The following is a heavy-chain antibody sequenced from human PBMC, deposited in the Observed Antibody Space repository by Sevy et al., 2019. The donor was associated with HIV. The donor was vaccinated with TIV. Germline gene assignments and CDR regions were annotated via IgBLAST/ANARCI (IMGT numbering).Heavy chain of an antibody. D-gene: IGHD6-19*01. V-gene: IGHV4-39*01. CDR3: ASQPGYRSTYYGFSLSRTFDS. CDR2: IYHIGKP. Sequence: SETLSLTCSVSGGSITSNNYYWGWIRQPPGKGLEGMGVIYHIGKPYYTPSLKSRVTVSVDTSRSHFSLKVTSVAASDTAVYFCASQPGYRSTYYGFSLSRTFDSWGPGTLVTVSS. J-gene: IGHJ4*02. CDR1: GGSITSNNYY.